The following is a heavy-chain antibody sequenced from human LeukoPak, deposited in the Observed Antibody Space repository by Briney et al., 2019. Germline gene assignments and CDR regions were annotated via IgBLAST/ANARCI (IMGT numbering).Heavy chain of an antibody. V-gene: IGHV3-48*03. CDR3: ANTLAVAHVDAFDI. CDR2: ISSSGSTI. J-gene: IGHJ3*02. Sequence: GGSLRLSCAASGFTFSSYEMNWVRQAPGKGLEWVSYISSSGSTIYYADSVKGRFTISRDNAKNSLYLQMNSLRAEDTAVYYCANTLAVAHVDAFDIWGQGTMVTVSS. CDR1: GFTFSSYE. D-gene: IGHD6-19*01.